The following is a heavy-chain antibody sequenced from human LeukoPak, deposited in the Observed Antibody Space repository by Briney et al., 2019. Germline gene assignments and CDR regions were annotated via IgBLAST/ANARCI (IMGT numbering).Heavy chain of an antibody. CDR3: AKDLSRTIFGVVIPPFDY. CDR2: ISGSGGST. J-gene: IGHJ4*02. V-gene: IGHV3-23*01. D-gene: IGHD3-3*01. Sequence: DPGGSLRLSCAASGFTFSSYAMSWVRQAPGKGLEWVSAISGSGGSTYYADSVKGRFTISRDNSKNTLYLQMNSLRAEDTAVYYCAKDLSRTIFGVVIPPFDYWGQGTLVTVSS. CDR1: GFTFSSYA.